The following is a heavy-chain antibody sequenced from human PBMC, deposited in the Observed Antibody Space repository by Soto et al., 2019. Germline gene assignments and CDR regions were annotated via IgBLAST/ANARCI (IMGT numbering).Heavy chain of an antibody. CDR1: GGSISSSSYY. D-gene: IGHD4-17*01. Sequence: SETLSLTCTVSGGSISSSSYYWGWIRQPPGKGLEWIGSIYYSGSTYYNPSLKSRVTISVDTSKNQFSLKLSSVTAADTAVYYCASGDDYGGFFDYWGQGTLVTVSS. CDR3: ASGDDYGGFFDY. J-gene: IGHJ4*02. CDR2: IYYSGST. V-gene: IGHV4-39*01.